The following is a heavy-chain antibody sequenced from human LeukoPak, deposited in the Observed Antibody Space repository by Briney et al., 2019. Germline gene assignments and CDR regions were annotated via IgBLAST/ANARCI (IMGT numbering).Heavy chain of an antibody. Sequence: GGSLRLSCAASGFTFSSYAMSWVRQAPGKGLEWVSSISSSSSYIYYADSVKGRFTISRDNAKNSLYLQMNSLRAEDTAVYYCARGGYGGNQGFDPWGQGTLVTVSS. CDR2: ISSSSSYI. V-gene: IGHV3-21*01. J-gene: IGHJ5*02. D-gene: IGHD4-23*01. CDR3: ARGGYGGNQGFDP. CDR1: GFTFSSYA.